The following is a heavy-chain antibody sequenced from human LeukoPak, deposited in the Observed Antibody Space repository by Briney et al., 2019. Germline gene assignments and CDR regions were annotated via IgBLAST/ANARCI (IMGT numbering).Heavy chain of an antibody. CDR1: GFTFSSYS. Sequence: GGSLRLSCAASGFTFSSYSMNWVRQAPGKGLEWVSSISSSSSYIYYADSVKGRFTISRDNAKNSLYLQMNSLRAEDTAVYYCVRQRRYCSGDSCYQGTFDYWGQGTLVTVSS. D-gene: IGHD2-15*01. V-gene: IGHV3-21*01. J-gene: IGHJ4*02. CDR2: ISSSSSYI. CDR3: VRQRRYCSGDSCYQGTFDY.